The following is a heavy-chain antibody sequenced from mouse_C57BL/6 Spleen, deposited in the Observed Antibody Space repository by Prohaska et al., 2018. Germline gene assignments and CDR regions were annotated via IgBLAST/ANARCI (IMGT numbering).Heavy chain of an antibody. CDR3: AKESNYVGAMDY. Sequence: QVQLQQSGAELVKPGASVKISCKASGYAFSSYWMNWVKQRPGKGLEWIGQIYPGDGDTNYNGKFKGKATLTADKSSSTAYMQLSSLTSEDSAVYFCAKESNYVGAMDYWGQGTSVTVSS. D-gene: IGHD2-5*01. CDR1: GYAFSSYW. CDR2: IYPGDGDT. J-gene: IGHJ4*01. V-gene: IGHV1-80*01.